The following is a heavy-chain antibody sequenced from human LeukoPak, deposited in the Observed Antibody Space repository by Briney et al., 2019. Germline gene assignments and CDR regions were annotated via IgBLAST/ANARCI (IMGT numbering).Heavy chain of an antibody. CDR2: INWNGGST. D-gene: IGHD5-12*01. CDR3: ARGSYSGYEGYFDY. Sequence: GGSLRLSCAASGFTFDDYGMSWVRQAPGKGLEWVSGINWNGGSTGYADSVKGRFTISRDNAKNSLYLQMNSLRAEDTALYHCARGSYSGYEGYFDYWGQGTLVTVSS. J-gene: IGHJ4*02. V-gene: IGHV3-20*01. CDR1: GFTFDDYG.